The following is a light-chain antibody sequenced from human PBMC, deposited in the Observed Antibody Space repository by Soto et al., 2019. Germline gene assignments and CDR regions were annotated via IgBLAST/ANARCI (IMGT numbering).Light chain of an antibody. J-gene: IGKJ5*01. CDR1: QGISNY. Sequence: EIQMTQSPSSLSASVGDRVTITCRASQGISNYLAWYQQKPGKVPKLLIYAASTLQSGVPSRFSGSGSGTDFTLPISSLQPEYVATYYCQKYNSAPRTFGHGTRLEI. V-gene: IGKV1-27*01. CDR2: AAS. CDR3: QKYNSAPRT.